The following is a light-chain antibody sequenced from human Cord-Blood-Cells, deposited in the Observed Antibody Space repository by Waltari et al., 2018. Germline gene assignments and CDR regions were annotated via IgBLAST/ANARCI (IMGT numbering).Light chain of an antibody. V-gene: IGKV1-33*01. J-gene: IGKJ3*01. CDR1: QDISNY. CDR2: DAS. CDR3: QQYDNRP. Sequence: DIQMTQSPSSLSASVGDRVTITCQASQDISNYLNWYQQKPGKAPKLLIYDASNLETGFPSRFSGSGSGTDFTFTISSLQPEDIATYYCQQYDNRPFGPGTKVDIK.